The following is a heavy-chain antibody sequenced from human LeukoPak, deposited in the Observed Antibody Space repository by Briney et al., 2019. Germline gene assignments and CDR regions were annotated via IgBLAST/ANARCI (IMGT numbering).Heavy chain of an antibody. CDR1: GGSISGGSYY. CDR3: ARVGLYSSNWYVAALYNWFDP. D-gene: IGHD6-13*01. CDR2: IYTSGST. J-gene: IGHJ5*02. V-gene: IGHV4-61*02. Sequence: PSQTLSLTCTVSGGSISGGSYYWSWIRQPAGKGLEWIGRIYTSGSTNYNPSLKSRVTISVDTSKNQFSLKLSSVTAADTAVYYCARVGLYSSNWYVAALYNWFDPWGQGTLVTVSS.